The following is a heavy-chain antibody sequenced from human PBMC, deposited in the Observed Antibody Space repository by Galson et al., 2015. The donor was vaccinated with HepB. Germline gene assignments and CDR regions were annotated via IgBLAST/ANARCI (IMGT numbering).Heavy chain of an antibody. Sequence: SLRLSCAASGFTFSSYSMNWVRQAPGKGLEWVSSISSSSSYIYYADSVKGRFTISRDNAKNSPYLQMNSLRAEDTAVYYCARDGNYGDYLDYWGQGTLVTVSS. D-gene: IGHD4-17*01. V-gene: IGHV3-21*01. CDR2: ISSSSSYI. J-gene: IGHJ4*02. CDR3: ARDGNYGDYLDY. CDR1: GFTFSSYS.